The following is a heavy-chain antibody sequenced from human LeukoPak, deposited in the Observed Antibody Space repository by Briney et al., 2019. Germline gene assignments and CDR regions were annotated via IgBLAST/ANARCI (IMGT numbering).Heavy chain of an antibody. CDR1: GYTFVTYG. V-gene: IGHV1-18*01. D-gene: IGHD6-13*01. CDR3: AKVAGDRMDY. CDR2: ISANTGKT. J-gene: IGHJ4*02. Sequence: ASVKVSCKASGYTFVTYGFCWVRQAPGHGLEWMGWISANTGKTDYAQKFQGRVAMTTDTSTSTAYMELRSLRPNDTAVYFCAKVAGDRMDYWGQGTLVTVSS.